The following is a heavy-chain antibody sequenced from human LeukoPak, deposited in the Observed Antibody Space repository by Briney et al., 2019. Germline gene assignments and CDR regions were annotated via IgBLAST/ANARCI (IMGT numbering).Heavy chain of an antibody. D-gene: IGHD5-18*01. CDR1: GYTFTGYY. J-gene: IGHJ4*02. Sequence: ASVKVSCKASGYTFTGYYMHWVRQAPGQGLEWMGWINPNTGDTNYAQKFQGRVTMTRDTSSSTAYMELSRLRSDDTAMYYCAKDQGRGYTYGLYYFDYWGQGILVTVSS. CDR3: AKDQGRGYTYGLYYFDY. V-gene: IGHV1-2*02. CDR2: INPNTGDT.